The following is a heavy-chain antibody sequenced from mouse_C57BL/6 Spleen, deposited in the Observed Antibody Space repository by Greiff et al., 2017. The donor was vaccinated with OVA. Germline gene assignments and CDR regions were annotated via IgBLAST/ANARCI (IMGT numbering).Heavy chain of an antibody. J-gene: IGHJ2*01. CDR2: INPSNGGT. CDR3: ARDGYYVYFDY. V-gene: IGHV1-53*01. CDR1: GYTFTRYW. D-gene: IGHD2-3*01. Sequence: VQLQQPGTELVKPGASVKLSCKASGYTFTRYWMHWVKQRPGQGLEWIGNINPSNGGTNYNEKFKSQATLTVDKTSSTAYMQLSSLTSEDAAVYYCARDGYYVYFDYWGQGTTLTVSS.